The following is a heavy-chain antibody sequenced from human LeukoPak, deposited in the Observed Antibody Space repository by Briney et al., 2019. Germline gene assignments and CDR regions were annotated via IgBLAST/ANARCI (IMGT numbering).Heavy chain of an antibody. V-gene: IGHV3-30*04. CDR1: GFTFSSYA. CDR3: ARDSSSWEEPTKTSYYYYYMDV. CDR2: ISYDGSNK. D-gene: IGHD6-13*01. Sequence: GRSLRLSCAASGFTFSSYAMHWVRQAPGKGLEWVALISYDGSNKYYADSVKGRFTVSRDNSKNSLYLQMNSLRAEDTAVYYCARDSSSWEEPTKTSYYYYYMDVWGKGTTVTVSS. J-gene: IGHJ6*03.